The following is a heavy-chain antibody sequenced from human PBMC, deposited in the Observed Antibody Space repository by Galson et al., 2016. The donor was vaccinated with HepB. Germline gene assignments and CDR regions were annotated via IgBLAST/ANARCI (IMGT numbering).Heavy chain of an antibody. CDR1: GFTFNIYA. CDR2: ISGDGRGT. CDR3: VRDTFGAFDP. D-gene: IGHD3-16*01. Sequence: SLRLSCAASGFTFNIYAMTWVRQAPGKGLQWVSAISGDGRGTYYADSVKGRFTISRDNSKTTVYLQMDSLRADDTAVYYCVRDTFGAFDPWGQGALVTVSS. V-gene: IGHV3-23*01. J-gene: IGHJ5*02.